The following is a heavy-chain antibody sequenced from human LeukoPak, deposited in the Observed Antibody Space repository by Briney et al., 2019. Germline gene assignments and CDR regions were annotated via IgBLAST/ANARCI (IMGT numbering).Heavy chain of an antibody. Sequence: SSETLSLTCAVYGGSFSGYYWSWIRQPPGKGLEWIGEINHSGSTNYNPSLESRVTISVDTSKNQFSLKLSSVTAADTAVYYCAKISTVGATPTYYYYYGMDVWGQGTTVTVSS. V-gene: IGHV4-34*01. D-gene: IGHD1-26*01. CDR2: INHSGST. CDR3: AKISTVGATPTYYYYYGMDV. J-gene: IGHJ6*02. CDR1: GGSFSGYY.